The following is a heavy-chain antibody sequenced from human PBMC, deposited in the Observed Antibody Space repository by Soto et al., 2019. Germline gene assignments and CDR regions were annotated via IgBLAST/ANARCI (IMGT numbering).Heavy chain of an antibody. CDR3: ARDPYSSSWFDKNWFDP. J-gene: IGHJ5*02. CDR1: GYTFTSYA. Sequence: VKVSCKASGYTFTSYAMHWVRQAPGQRLEWMGWINAGNGNTKYSQKFQGRVTITRDTSASTAYMELSSLRSEDTAVYYCARDPYSSSWFDKNWFDPWGQGTLVTVSS. D-gene: IGHD6-13*01. CDR2: INAGNGNT. V-gene: IGHV1-3*01.